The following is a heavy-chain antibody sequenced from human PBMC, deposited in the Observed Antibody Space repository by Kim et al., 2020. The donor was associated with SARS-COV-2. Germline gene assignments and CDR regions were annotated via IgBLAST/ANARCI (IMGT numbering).Heavy chain of an antibody. D-gene: IGHD3-22*01. CDR3: ARHDSSGYYTY. Sequence: SETLSLTCTVSGGSISSSSYYWGWIRQPPGKGLEWIGSIYYSGRTYYNPSLKSRVTISVDTSKNQFSLKLSSVTAADTAVYYCARHDSSGYYTYWGQGTLVTVSS. J-gene: IGHJ4*02. V-gene: IGHV4-39*01. CDR1: GGSISSSSYY. CDR2: IYYSGRT.